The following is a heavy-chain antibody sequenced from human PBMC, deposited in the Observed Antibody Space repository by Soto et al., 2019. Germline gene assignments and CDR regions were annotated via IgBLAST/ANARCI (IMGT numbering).Heavy chain of an antibody. Sequence: GGSLRLSCAASGFTFSSYAMSWVRQAPGKGLERVSAISGSGGSTYYADSVKGRFTISRDNSKNTLYLQMNSLRAEDTAVYYCAKDLSITMIVVVITTRVYFDYWGQGTLVTVSS. V-gene: IGHV3-23*01. J-gene: IGHJ4*02. CDR2: ISGSGGST. CDR3: AKDLSITMIVVVITTRVYFDY. CDR1: GFTFSSYA. D-gene: IGHD3-22*01.